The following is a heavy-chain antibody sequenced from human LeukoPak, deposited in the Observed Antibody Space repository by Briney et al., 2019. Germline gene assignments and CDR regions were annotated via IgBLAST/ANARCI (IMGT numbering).Heavy chain of an antibody. J-gene: IGHJ4*02. CDR3: AREGGYDWGHFDY. CDR2: IYHSGST. D-gene: IGHD1-20*01. V-gene: IGHV4-30-2*01. Sequence: PSETLSLTCTVSGGSISSSSYYWSWIRQPPGKGLEWIGYIYHSGSTYYNPSLEGRITISVDTSKNQFSLRLTSMTAADTAVYYCAREGGYDWGHFDYWGQGTLVAVSS. CDR1: GGSISSSSYY.